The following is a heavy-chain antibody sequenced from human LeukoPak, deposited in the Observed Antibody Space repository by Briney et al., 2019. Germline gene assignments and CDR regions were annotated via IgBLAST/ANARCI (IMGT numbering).Heavy chain of an antibody. V-gene: IGHV3-21*04. D-gene: IGHD3-10*01. CDR2: ISSSSSYI. CDR1: GFAFSSYW. CDR3: ARAVRRTYGRSTTVYFNY. Sequence: GGSLRLSCAASGFAFSSYWMHWVRQAPGKGLVWVSSISSSSSYIYYADSVKGRFTISRDNAKNSLYLQMNSLRAEDTAVYYCARAVRRTYGRSTTVYFNYWGQGTLVTVSS. J-gene: IGHJ4*02.